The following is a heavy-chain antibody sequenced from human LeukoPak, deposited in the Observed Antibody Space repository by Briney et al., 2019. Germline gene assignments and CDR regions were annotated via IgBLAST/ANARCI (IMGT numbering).Heavy chain of an antibody. J-gene: IGHJ6*03. CDR3: AKDAQRDYYYMDV. Sequence: PGGSLRLSCAASGFTFNTYWMHWVRQAPGKGLEWVAVISYDGSNKYYADSVKGRFTISRDNSKNTLYLQMNSLRAEDTAVYYCAKDAQRDYYYMDVWGKGTTVTVSS. CDR2: ISYDGSNK. V-gene: IGHV3-30*18. CDR1: GFTFNTYW.